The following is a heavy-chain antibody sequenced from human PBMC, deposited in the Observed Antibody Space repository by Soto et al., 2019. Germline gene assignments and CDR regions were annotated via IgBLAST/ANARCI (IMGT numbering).Heavy chain of an antibody. CDR1: GVPFKDYC. J-gene: IGHJ2*01. Sequence: PGGSLRLSCGAPGVPFKDYCMHLVRQAPGKGLECVSVISYDGKQTYYADSVKGRFTISKDKSKVTLFLQMNSLRVDDTAVYYCARDGWGSNWYFDLWGRGTLVTVSS. CDR3: ARDGWGSNWYFDL. D-gene: IGHD3-16*01. V-gene: IGHV3-30*03. CDR2: ISYDGKQT.